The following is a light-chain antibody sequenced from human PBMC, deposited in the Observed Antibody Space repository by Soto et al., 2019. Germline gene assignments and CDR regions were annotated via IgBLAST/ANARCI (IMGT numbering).Light chain of an antibody. CDR3: QQYNDYPWT. Sequence: DIQMTQSPSTLSASVGDRVTITCRASQNVYDWLAWFQQKPGQAPTLLIYKASGLESGVPSRFSGSGFGTEFTLTISSLQPDDFSTYYCQQYNDYPWTFGHGTKVDIK. V-gene: IGKV1-5*03. CDR1: QNVYDW. CDR2: KAS. J-gene: IGKJ1*01.